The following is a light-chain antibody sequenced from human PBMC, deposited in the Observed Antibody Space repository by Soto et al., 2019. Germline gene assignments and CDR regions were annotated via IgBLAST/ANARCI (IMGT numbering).Light chain of an antibody. CDR3: QSYDSSLSALYV. CDR1: SSNIGAGYD. J-gene: IGLJ1*01. Sequence: SVLTRAPSVSGAPGQRVTISCPGSSSNIGAGYDVHWYQQLPGTAPKLLIYGNSNRPSGVPDRFSGSKSGTSASLAITGLQAEDEADYYCQSYDSSLSALYVFGTGTKVTVL. V-gene: IGLV1-40*01. CDR2: GNS.